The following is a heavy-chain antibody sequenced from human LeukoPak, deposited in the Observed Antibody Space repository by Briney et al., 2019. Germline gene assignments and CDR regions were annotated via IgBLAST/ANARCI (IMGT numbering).Heavy chain of an antibody. D-gene: IGHD3-10*01. CDR3: ARVVKRGTYYYGSGSYFRFDP. V-gene: IGHV1-8*01. CDR2: MNPNSGNT. Sequence: GASVTVPCKASGYTFTSYDINWVRQAPGQGLEWMGWMNPNSGNTGYAQKFQGRVTMTRNTSISTAYMELSSLRSEDTAVYYCARVVKRGTYYYGSGSYFRFDPWGQGTLVTVSS. J-gene: IGHJ5*01. CDR1: GYTFTSYD.